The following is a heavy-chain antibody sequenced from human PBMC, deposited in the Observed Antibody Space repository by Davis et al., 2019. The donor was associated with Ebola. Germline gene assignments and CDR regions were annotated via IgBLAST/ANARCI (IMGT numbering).Heavy chain of an antibody. CDR3: AKEINYGSGSYNPPSGMDV. J-gene: IGHJ6*02. V-gene: IGHV3-23*01. CDR2: ISGGGDST. Sequence: GESLKISCAASGFTFSSYAMNWVRQAPGKGLEWVSAISGGGDSTYYTDSVKGRLSIRRDISKNTLFMQMESLRAEDTAVYYCAKEINYGSGSYNPPSGMDVWGQGTTVTV. D-gene: IGHD3-10*01. CDR1: GFTFSSYA.